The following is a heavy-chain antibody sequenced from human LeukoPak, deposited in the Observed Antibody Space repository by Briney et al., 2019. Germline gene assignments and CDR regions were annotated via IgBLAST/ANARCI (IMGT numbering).Heavy chain of an antibody. D-gene: IGHD1-26*01. J-gene: IGHJ4*02. CDR3: ARLVGANLMDY. CDR1: GYSISSGYY. Sequence: SETLSLTCTVSGYSISSGYYWSWIRQPAGKGLEWIGRIYTSGSTNYNPSLKSRVTMSVDTSKNQFSLKLSSVTAADTAVYYCARLVGANLMDYWGQGTLVTVSS. V-gene: IGHV4-4*07. CDR2: IYTSGST.